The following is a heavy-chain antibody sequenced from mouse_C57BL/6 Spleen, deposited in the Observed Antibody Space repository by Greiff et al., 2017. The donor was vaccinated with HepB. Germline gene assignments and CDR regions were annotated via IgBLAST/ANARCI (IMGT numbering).Heavy chain of an antibody. Sequence: EESGPGLVKPSQSLSLTCSVTGYSITSGYYWNWIRQFPGNKLEWMGYISYDGSNNYNPSLKNRISITRDTSKNQFFLKLNSVTTEDTATYYCARDYGSRGFDVWGTGTTVTVSS. V-gene: IGHV3-6*01. CDR2: ISYDGSN. CDR1: GYSITSGYY. D-gene: IGHD1-1*01. CDR3: ARDYGSRGFDV. J-gene: IGHJ1*03.